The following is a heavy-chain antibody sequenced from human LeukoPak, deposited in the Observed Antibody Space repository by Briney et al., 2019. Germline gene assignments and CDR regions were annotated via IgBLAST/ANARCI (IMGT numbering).Heavy chain of an antibody. CDR3: VKDLRSDFMGVLSRYLSY. V-gene: IGHV3-64D*09. CDR2: ISRNGGST. J-gene: IGHJ4*02. CDR1: GFTFSSFA. D-gene: IGHD2/OR15-2a*01. Sequence: GGSLRLSCSASGFTFSSFAMHWVRQAPGKGLEYVAAISRNGGSTYYADSVKGRFTISRDNSKNTLYLQMSSLRAEDTAVYLCVKDLRSDFMGVLSRYLSYWGQGTLVAVSS.